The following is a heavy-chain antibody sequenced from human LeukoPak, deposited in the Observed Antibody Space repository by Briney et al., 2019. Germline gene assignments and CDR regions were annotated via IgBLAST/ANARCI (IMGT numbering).Heavy chain of an antibody. D-gene: IGHD3-10*01. CDR3: ARVPDYYGSYYYMDV. V-gene: IGHV3-11*01. CDR1: GFTFSDYY. CDR2: ISSSGSTI. Sequence: GGSLRLSCAASGFTFSDYYMSWIRQAPGKGLEWVSYISSSGSTIYYADSVKGRFTISRDNAKNSLYLQMNSLRAEDTAVYYCARVPDYYGSYYYMDVWGKGTTVTISS. J-gene: IGHJ6*03.